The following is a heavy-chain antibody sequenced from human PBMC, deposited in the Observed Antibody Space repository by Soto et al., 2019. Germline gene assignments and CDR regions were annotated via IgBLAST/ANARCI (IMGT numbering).Heavy chain of an antibody. J-gene: IGHJ5*02. CDR3: ARGADYDFWSGSLNWFDP. CDR2: ISSSSSYI. CDR1: GFTFNTYI. Sequence: GGSRRRCWAASGFTFNTYIMNWVREAPGKGLEWVSSISSSSSYIYHADSVKGRFTISRDNAKNSLYLQMNSLRAEDTAVYYCARGADYDFWSGSLNWFDPWGQGTLVTVSS. V-gene: IGHV3-21*01. D-gene: IGHD3-3*01.